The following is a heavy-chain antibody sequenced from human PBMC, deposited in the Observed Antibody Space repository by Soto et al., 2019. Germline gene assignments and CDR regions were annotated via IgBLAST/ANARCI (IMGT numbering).Heavy chain of an antibody. CDR1: GDSITSGDNY. V-gene: IGHV4-39*01. J-gene: IGHJ4*02. CDR3: ATSQKGYNWNYFDH. Sequence: DTLSRTCTASGDSITSGDNYWAWLRQSPGKGPEWIGSVFYTGFTSYNPSLESRVSVSVDTSKSQFSLKLSAVTAADTAVYYCATSQKGYNWNYFDHWGQGALVTVSS. D-gene: IGHD1-20*01. CDR2: VFYTGFT.